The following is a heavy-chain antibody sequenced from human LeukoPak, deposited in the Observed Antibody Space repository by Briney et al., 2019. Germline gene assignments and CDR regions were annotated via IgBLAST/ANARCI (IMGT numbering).Heavy chain of an antibody. Sequence: SVKVSCKASGGTFSSYAISRVRQATGQGLEWMGGIIPIFGTANYAQKFQGRVTITADESTNTAYMELSSLRSEDTAVYYCARGTVVVPAVISPYFDYWGQGTLVTVSS. J-gene: IGHJ4*02. CDR1: GGTFSSYA. V-gene: IGHV1-69*13. CDR2: IIPIFGTA. CDR3: ARGTVVVPAVISPYFDY. D-gene: IGHD2-2*01.